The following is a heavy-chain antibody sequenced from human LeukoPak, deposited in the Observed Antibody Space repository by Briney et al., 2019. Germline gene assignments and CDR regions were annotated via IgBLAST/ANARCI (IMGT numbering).Heavy chain of an antibody. D-gene: IGHD6-19*01. V-gene: IGHV3-33*01. CDR3: ARDPVSRHSSGWD. CDR2: IWFDGSNE. CDR1: GITFSSYG. Sequence: PGRSLSLSCRVSGITFSSYGMHWVRQAPGKGLEWVAVIWFDGSNEYYADSVKGRFTISRDNSKNTLYLQMNSLRAEDTAVYYCARDPVSRHSSGWDWGQGTLVTVSS. J-gene: IGHJ4*02.